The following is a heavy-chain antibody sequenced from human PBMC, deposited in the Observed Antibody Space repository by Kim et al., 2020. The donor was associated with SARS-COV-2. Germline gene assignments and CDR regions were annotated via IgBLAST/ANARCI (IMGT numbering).Heavy chain of an antibody. V-gene: IGHV3-23*01. CDR3: ANDGIGDYGQRRAFDI. J-gene: IGHJ3*02. Sequence: DSVKGRFTLSRDNSKNTLYLQMKSLRVEDTAVYYCANDGIGDYGQRRAFDIWGQGTMVTVSS. D-gene: IGHD4-17*01.